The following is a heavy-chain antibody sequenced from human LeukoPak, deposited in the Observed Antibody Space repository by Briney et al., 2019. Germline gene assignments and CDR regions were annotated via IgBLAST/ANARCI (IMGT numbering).Heavy chain of an antibody. CDR3: ARVTGGYCSSTSCHLSEYMDV. V-gene: IGHV1-2*02. J-gene: IGHJ6*03. CDR2: INPNSGGT. D-gene: IGHD2-2*01. CDR1: GYTFTGYY. Sequence: GASVKVSCKASGYTFTGYYVHWVRQAPGQGPEWMGWINPNSGGTNYVQKFQGRVTMTRDTSISTAYMELRRLRSDDTAVYYCARVTGGYCSSTSCHLSEYMDVWGKGTTVTVSS.